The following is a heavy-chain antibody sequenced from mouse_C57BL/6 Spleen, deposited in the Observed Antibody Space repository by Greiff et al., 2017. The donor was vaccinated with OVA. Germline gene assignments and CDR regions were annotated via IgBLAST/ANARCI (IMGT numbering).Heavy chain of an antibody. J-gene: IGHJ2*01. CDR1: GFTFSDYG. CDR3: ARGDGYYGDY. Sequence: DVKLVESGGGLVKPGGSLKLSCAASGFTFSDYGMHWVRQAPEKGLEWVAYISSGSSTIYYADTVKGRFTISRDNAKNTLFLQMTSLRSEDTAMYYCARGDGYYGDYWGQGTTLTVSS. D-gene: IGHD2-3*01. V-gene: IGHV5-17*01. CDR2: ISSGSSTI.